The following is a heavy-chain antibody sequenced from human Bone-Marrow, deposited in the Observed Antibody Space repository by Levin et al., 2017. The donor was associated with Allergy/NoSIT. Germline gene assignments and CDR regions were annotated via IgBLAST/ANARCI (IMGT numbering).Heavy chain of an antibody. V-gene: IGHV3-21*01. CDR1: GFTFTTYT. J-gene: IGHJ4*02. CDR2: ISSSGSYI. D-gene: IGHD5-18*01. CDR3: ARGRTSGYSYGSSDY. Sequence: PGGSLRLSCAASGFTFTTYTMNWVRQAPGKGLEWVSSISSSGSYIYYADSVKGRFTISRDNAKNSLYLQMNTLRADDTAVYYCARGRTSGYSYGSSDYWGQGTLVTVSS.